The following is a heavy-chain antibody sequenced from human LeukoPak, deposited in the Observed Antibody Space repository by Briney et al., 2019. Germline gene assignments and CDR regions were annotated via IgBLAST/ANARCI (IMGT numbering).Heavy chain of an antibody. V-gene: IGHV3-33*01. Sequence: SGGSLRLSCAASGFTFSSYGMHWVRQAPGKGLEWVAVIWYDGGNKYYADSVKGRFTISRDNSKNTLYLQMNSLRAEDTAVYYCARDRRVAGPDAFDIWGQGTMVTVSS. J-gene: IGHJ3*02. D-gene: IGHD6-19*01. CDR3: ARDRRVAGPDAFDI. CDR1: GFTFSSYG. CDR2: IWYDGGNK.